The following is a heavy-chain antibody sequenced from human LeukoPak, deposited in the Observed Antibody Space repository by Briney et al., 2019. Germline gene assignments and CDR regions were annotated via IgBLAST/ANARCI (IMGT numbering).Heavy chain of an antibody. Sequence: SVKVSCKAYGGTFSSYAISWVRQAPGQGLEWMGGIIPIFGTANYAQKFQGRVTITTDESTSTANMELSSLRSEDTAVYYCARGASYYYDSSGPFDYWGQGTLVTVSS. CDR1: GGTFSSYA. CDR2: IIPIFGTA. J-gene: IGHJ4*02. CDR3: ARGASYYYDSSGPFDY. D-gene: IGHD3-22*01. V-gene: IGHV1-69*05.